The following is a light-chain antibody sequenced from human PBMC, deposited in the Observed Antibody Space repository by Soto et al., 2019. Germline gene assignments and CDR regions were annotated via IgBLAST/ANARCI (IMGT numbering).Light chain of an antibody. Sequence: EIVLTQSPGTLSLSPGEGATLSCRASQSINSFLAWYQQRRGQAPRLLIHGASNRATGIPDRFSGSGSGTDFTLTISRLEPEDFATYYCQQYSSYPLTLGGGTKVEIK. CDR3: QQYSSYPLT. J-gene: IGKJ4*01. CDR1: QSINSF. V-gene: IGKV3-20*01. CDR2: GAS.